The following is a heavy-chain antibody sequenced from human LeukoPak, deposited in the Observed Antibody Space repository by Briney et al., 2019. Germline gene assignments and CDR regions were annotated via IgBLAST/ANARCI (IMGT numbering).Heavy chain of an antibody. J-gene: IGHJ4*02. D-gene: IGHD1-26*01. V-gene: IGHV1-2*02. CDR2: IYPHSGGT. Sequence: ASVKVSCTASGYTFTGYYIHWVWQAPGQGPEWMGWIYPHSGGTNYAQKFQGRVTMTRDTSISTAYMELSRLRSDDTAVYYCARDQVDAGSYFAFFDYWGQGTLVTVSS. CDR3: ARDQVDAGSYFAFFDY. CDR1: GYTFTGYY.